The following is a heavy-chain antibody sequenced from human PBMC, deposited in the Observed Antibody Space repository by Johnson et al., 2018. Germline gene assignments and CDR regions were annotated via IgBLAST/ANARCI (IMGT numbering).Heavy chain of an antibody. J-gene: IGHJ6*03. Sequence: EVQLVESGGDLGQPGGSLRLSCAVDGFTFKKYAIQWVRQPPGKGLEWVAGIGGAGDRPYYAKSVKGRFVVSRASCTYTVYLQMSDLRAGDTALYFWAKGATWVYDQYPDSDYYIAVWGNGTLVTVSS. D-gene: IGHD2-8*01. CDR3: AKGATWVYDQYPDSDYYIAV. V-gene: IGHV3-23*04. CDR1: GFTFKKYA. CDR2: IGGAGDRP.